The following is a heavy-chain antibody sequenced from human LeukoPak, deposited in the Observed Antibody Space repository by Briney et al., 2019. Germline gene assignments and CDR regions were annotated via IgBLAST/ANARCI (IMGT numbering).Heavy chain of an antibody. J-gene: IGHJ3*02. Sequence: PSETLSLTCAVSGGSISSGGYSWSWIRQPPGKGLEWIGYIYHSGSTYYNPSLKSRVTISVDRSKNQFSLKLTSVSAADTAVYYCGRGYAFDIWGQGTMVTVSS. V-gene: IGHV4-30-2*01. CDR3: GRGYAFDI. CDR1: GGSISSGGYS. CDR2: IYHSGST.